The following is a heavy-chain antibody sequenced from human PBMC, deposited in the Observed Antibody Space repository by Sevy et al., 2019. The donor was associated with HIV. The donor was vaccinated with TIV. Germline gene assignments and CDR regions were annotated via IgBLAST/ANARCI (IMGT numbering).Heavy chain of an antibody. Sequence: GGSLRLSCAASGFTFSSYAMTWVRQAPGKGLEWASVISNSGGSTHYADSVKRRFTISRDNSKNTLYLQMNSLRGEDTAVYFCAKDRSGNYWETWDYWGQGTLVTVSS. CDR2: ISNSGGST. D-gene: IGHD1-26*01. V-gene: IGHV3-23*01. CDR3: AKDRSGNYWETWDY. J-gene: IGHJ4*02. CDR1: GFTFSSYA.